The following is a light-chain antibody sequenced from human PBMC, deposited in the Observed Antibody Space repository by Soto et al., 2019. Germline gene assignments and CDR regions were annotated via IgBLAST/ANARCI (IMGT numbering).Light chain of an antibody. CDR2: AAS. J-gene: IGKJ1*01. CDR3: QHMRT. CDR1: QGISSY. V-gene: IGKV1-9*01. Sequence: IQLTQSPSSLSASVGDRVTITWRASQGISSYLAWCQQKPGNAPNLPIYAASTLESGVRSRFSGSGFGIEFSLIISSLQADDFGSYCCQHMRTFGQGTKVDIK.